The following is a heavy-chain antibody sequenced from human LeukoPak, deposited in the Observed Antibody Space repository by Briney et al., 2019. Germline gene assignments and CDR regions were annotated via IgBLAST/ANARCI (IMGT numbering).Heavy chain of an antibody. J-gene: IGHJ4*02. CDR1: GFTFSNYW. CDR3: ARGGGNFDY. Sequence: PGGSLRLSCTASGFTFSNYWMSWVRQAPGKGLEWVANIKQDGSEKYYVDSVKGRFTISRDNAKNSLYLQMNSLRAEDTAVYYGARGGGNFDYWGQGTLVTVSS. V-gene: IGHV3-7*01. CDR2: IKQDGSEK.